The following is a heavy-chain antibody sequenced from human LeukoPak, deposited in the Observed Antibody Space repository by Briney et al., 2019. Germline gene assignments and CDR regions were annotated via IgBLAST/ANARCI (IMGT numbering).Heavy chain of an antibody. CDR1: GYSFTSYW. Sequence: GESLKISCKGSGYSFTSYWIGWVRQMPGKGLEWMGIIYPGDSDTRYSPSFQGQVTISADKSISTAYPQWSSLKASDTAMYYCARSFYYYDSSGYLVAAFDIWGQGTMVTVSS. V-gene: IGHV5-51*01. J-gene: IGHJ3*02. CDR2: IYPGDSDT. D-gene: IGHD3-22*01. CDR3: ARSFYYYDSSGYLVAAFDI.